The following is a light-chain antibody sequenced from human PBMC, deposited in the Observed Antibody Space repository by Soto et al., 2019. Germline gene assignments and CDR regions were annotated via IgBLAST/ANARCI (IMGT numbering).Light chain of an antibody. J-gene: IGKJ1*01. Sequence: EIWLTQFPGTLSLSPGERATLSCRASQSVSSSYLAWYQQKPGQAPRLLIYGASSRATGIPDRFSGSGSGTDFTLTISRLEPEDFAEYYCQQYGSSPTWTFGQGTKVDIK. V-gene: IGKV3-20*01. CDR3: QQYGSSPTWT. CDR2: GAS. CDR1: QSVSSSY.